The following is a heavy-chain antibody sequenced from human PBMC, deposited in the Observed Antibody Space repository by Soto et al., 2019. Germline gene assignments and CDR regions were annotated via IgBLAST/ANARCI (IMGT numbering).Heavy chain of an antibody. V-gene: IGHV1-18*01. D-gene: IGHD6-6*01. Sequence: QVQLVQSGAEVKKPGASVKVSCKASGYTFTSYGISWVRQAPGQGLEWMGWISAYNGNTNYAQKLQGRVTMTTDTTTSTAYMERRGLRSDDTAVYYCARDGSGIAARQQPSGGMDVWGQGTTVTVSS. CDR3: ARDGSGIAARQQPSGGMDV. CDR1: GYTFTSYG. CDR2: ISAYNGNT. J-gene: IGHJ6*02.